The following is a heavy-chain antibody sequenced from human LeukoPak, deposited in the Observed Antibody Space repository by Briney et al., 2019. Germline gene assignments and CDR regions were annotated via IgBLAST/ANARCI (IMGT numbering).Heavy chain of an antibody. V-gene: IGHV3-74*01. J-gene: IGHJ4*02. CDR1: GFAFSTYW. CDR2: INPEGAST. CDR3: ARGTAITAGIDF. D-gene: IGHD6-19*01. Sequence: PAGSLSLSCTASGFAFSTYWMFWVRQGPGKGLVWVSQINPEGASTTYGDPAKGRFTASRDNAKNALHLQMNSLRVDDTAVYYCARGTAITAGIDFWGEGTLVTVSS.